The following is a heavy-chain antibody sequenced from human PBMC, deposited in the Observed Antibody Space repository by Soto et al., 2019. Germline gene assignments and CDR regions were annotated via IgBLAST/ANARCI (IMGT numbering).Heavy chain of an antibody. CDR3: ARHKLITIEADY. J-gene: IGHJ4*02. CDR1: GYRFTNYW. V-gene: IGHV5-51*01. Sequence: EVQLVQSGAEVKKPGESLKISCKGSGYRFTNYWIGWVRQMPGKGLEWMGIIYPGDSDTRYSPTFQGQVTISADKSITTAYLQWNSLKASDTAMYDCARHKLITIEADYWGQGSLVTVSS. CDR2: IYPGDSDT. D-gene: IGHD3-3*01.